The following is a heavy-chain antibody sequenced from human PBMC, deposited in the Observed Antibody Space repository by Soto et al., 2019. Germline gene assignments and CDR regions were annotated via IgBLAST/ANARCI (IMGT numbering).Heavy chain of an antibody. CDR2: IHTAKGNT. J-gene: IGHJ4*02. CDR1: GYTFTNNV. Sequence: ASVKVSCKASGYTFTNNVIHWLRQAPGQTLEWMGWIHTAKGNTKYSQKFEARVTLTRDTAASTAYMELNSLRSDDTAVYYCARARKATYITGGFDSWGQGTLVTVSS. D-gene: IGHD3-3*01. V-gene: IGHV1-3*04. CDR3: ARARKATYITGGFDS.